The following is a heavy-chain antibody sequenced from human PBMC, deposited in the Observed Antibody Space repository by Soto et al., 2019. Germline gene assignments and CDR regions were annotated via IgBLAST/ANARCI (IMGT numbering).Heavy chain of an antibody. Sequence: QVELVQSGAEVRKPGASVKVSCKASRNSFIDYSIHWVRQAPGQGLEWMGWIKSNSGGTKYAQRFQGRVTMTRDTSISTIYMELSRLKSDDTAVYYCAREDYNWNDYYYYGMDVWGQGTTVIVSS. CDR1: RNSFIDYS. CDR2: IKSNSGGT. V-gene: IGHV1-2*02. J-gene: IGHJ6*02. D-gene: IGHD1-1*01. CDR3: AREDYNWNDYYYYGMDV.